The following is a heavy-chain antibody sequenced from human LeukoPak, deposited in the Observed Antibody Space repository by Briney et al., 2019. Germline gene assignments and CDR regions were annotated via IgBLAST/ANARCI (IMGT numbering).Heavy chain of an antibody. CDR3: AKGNDFWSGYGDTN. D-gene: IGHD3-3*01. J-gene: IGHJ4*02. CDR2: ISGNGGST. V-gene: IGHV3-23*01. CDR1: GFTFSDHY. Sequence: GGSLRLSCAASGFTFSDHYMDWVRQAPGKGLEWVSTISGNGGSTYYADSVKGRFTVSRDNSKNTLYLQINSLRAEDTAVYYCAKGNDFWSGYGDTNWGQGTLVTVSS.